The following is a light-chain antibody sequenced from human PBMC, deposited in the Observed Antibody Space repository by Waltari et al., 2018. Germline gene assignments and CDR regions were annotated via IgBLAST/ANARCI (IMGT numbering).Light chain of an antibody. J-gene: IGKJ1*01. CDR3: QQYNNWPGT. V-gene: IGKV3-15*01. CDR1: QSVSTN. CDR2: GAS. Sequence: EIVMTQSPATLSVSPGESATLPYRASQSVSTNLAWYQQRPGQAPRLLIYGASTRATGIPARFSGSGSGTDFTLTISSLQSEDFAVYYCQQYNNWPGTFGKGTKVEVK.